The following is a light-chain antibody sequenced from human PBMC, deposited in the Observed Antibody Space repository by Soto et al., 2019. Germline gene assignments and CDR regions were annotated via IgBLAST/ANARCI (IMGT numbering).Light chain of an antibody. CDR3: QQRSSWPWT. V-gene: IGKV3D-20*02. CDR1: QSVSSTY. J-gene: IGKJ1*01. CDR2: GAS. Sequence: EIVLTQSPGTLSLSPGERATLSCRASQSVSSTYLAWYQQQPGQAPRLLIYGASNRATGIPDRFSGSGSGTDFTLTISRLEPEDFAVYYCQQRSSWPWTFGQGTKLEIK.